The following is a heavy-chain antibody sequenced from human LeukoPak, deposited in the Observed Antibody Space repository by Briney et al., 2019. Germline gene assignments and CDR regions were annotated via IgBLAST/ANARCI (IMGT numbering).Heavy chain of an antibody. CDR3: ARDGYASGSHDY. Sequence: GGSLRLSCAASGFTFNYYWMTWVRQAPGKGLEWVGNIKQDGSEKYYGDSVKGRFTISRDNAKNSLSLEMNSLRAEDTPLYYCARDGYASGSHDYWGQGTLVTVSS. V-gene: IGHV3-7*04. CDR1: GFTFNYYW. D-gene: IGHD3-10*01. CDR2: IKQDGSEK. J-gene: IGHJ4*02.